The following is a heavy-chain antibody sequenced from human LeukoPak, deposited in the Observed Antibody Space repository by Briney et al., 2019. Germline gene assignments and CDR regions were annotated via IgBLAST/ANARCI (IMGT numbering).Heavy chain of an antibody. CDR3: AREINYDFWSGANDY. CDR1: GFTFSSYW. J-gene: IGHJ4*02. Sequence: GGSLRLSCAASGFTFSSYWMSWVRQAPGKGLEWVANIKQDGSEKYYVDSVKGRFTISRDNAKNSLYLQMNSLRAEDTAVYYCAREINYDFWSGANDYWGQGTLVTVSS. V-gene: IGHV3-7*01. D-gene: IGHD3-3*01. CDR2: IKQDGSEK.